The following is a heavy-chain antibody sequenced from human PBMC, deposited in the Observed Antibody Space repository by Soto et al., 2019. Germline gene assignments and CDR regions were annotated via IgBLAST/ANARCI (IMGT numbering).Heavy chain of an antibody. CDR2: IRSKANSYAT. J-gene: IGHJ4*02. CDR3: TRQGDTYGSGDDY. CDR1: GFTFSGSA. V-gene: IGHV3-73*01. Sequence: GGSLRLSCAASGFTFSGSAMHWVRQASGKGLEWVGRIRSKANSYATAHAASVKGRFTISRDDSKNTAYLQMNSLKTEDTAVYYCTRQGDTYGSGDDYWGQGTLVTVSS. D-gene: IGHD3-10*01.